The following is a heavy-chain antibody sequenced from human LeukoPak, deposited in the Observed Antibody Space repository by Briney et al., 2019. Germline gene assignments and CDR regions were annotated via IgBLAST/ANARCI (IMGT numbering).Heavy chain of an antibody. D-gene: IGHD3-10*01. Sequence: GASLTDSCKASRYTFTGDYMHRVRPAPGQALDWMGWISAYNGNTNYAQTLQGSVTMTTDTSTSTAYMELRSLRSDDTAVYYCARDEGIDYWGQGTLVTVSS. CDR2: ISAYNGNT. CDR1: RYTFTGDY. J-gene: IGHJ4*02. CDR3: ARDEGIDY. V-gene: IGHV1-18*04.